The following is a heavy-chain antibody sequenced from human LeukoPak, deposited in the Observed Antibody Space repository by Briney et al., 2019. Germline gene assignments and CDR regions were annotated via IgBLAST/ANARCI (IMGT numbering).Heavy chain of an antibody. CDR3: ARDRWQWLSDY. Sequence: PGGSLRLSCAASGFTFSSYWMSWVRQSPGKGLEWVANIKGDGSEKHYADSVKGRFTISRDNAKNSIYLHMDSLRVEDTTVYYCARDRWQWLSDYWGQGTLVTVS. CDR2: IKGDGSEK. CDR1: GFTFSSYW. D-gene: IGHD6-19*01. J-gene: IGHJ4*02. V-gene: IGHV3-7*01.